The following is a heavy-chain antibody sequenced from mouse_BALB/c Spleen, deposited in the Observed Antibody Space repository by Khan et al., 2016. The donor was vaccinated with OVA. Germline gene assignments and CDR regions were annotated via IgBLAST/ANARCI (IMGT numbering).Heavy chain of an antibody. V-gene: IGHV3-2*02. Sequence: EVQLVESGPGLVKPSQSLSLTCTVTGYSITSDYAWNWIRQFPGNKLEWMGYISYSGSTSYNPSLKSRISITRDTSNNQFFLQLNSVTSEDTATYDLSRDGSRYNYSMDYWGQGTAVTVSS. J-gene: IGHJ4*01. CDR1: GYSITSDYA. D-gene: IGHD2-3*01. CDR3: SRDGSRYNYSMDY. CDR2: ISYSGST.